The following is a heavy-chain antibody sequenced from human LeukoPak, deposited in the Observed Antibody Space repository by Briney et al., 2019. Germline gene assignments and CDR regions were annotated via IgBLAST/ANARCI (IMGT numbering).Heavy chain of an antibody. V-gene: IGHV4-34*01. CDR3: ARGYDSSNYFDS. D-gene: IGHD3-22*01. CDR1: GGSFSGYY. CDR2: FNHSGST. J-gene: IGHJ4*02. Sequence: NPSETLSLTCAVYGGSFSGYYWSRIRQPPGKGLEWIGEFNHSGSTNYNPSLKSRVTISVDTSKNQFSLKLSSVIAADTAVYYCARGYDSSNYFDSRGQGTLVTVSS.